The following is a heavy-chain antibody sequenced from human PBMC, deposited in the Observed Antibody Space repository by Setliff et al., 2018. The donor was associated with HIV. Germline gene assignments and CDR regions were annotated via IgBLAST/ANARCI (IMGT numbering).Heavy chain of an antibody. CDR3: ARGRYRSRWYASDHYYIDV. D-gene: IGHD6-13*01. J-gene: IGHJ6*03. CDR2: IYYRGST. CDR1: GGSISSSSYY. Sequence: SETLSLTCTVSGGSISSSSYYWGWIRQPPGKGLQWIGSIYYRGSTYYNPSLKSRVTISVDTSKNQFSLKLRSVTAADTALYYCARGRYRSRWYASDHYYIDVWGKGTPVTLSS. V-gene: IGHV4-39*01.